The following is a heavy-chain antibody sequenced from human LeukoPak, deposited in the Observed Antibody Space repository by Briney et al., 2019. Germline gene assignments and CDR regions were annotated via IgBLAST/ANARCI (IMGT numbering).Heavy chain of an antibody. J-gene: IGHJ4*02. D-gene: IGHD3-10*01. CDR2: IYYSGST. CDR3: AVEVRESVSLINGDC. V-gene: IGHV4-39*07. Sequence: TETLSLTCTVSGGSIPSSNYYWGWIRQPPGKGLEWIGSIYYSGSTYDSPSLKSRVTISVDTSKNQFSLKLNSVTAADTAVYYCAVEVRESVSLINGDCWGQGTLVTVSS. CDR1: GGSIPSSNYY.